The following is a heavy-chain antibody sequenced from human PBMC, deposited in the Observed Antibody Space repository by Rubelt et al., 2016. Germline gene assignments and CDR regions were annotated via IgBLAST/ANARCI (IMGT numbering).Heavy chain of an antibody. Sequence: QVQLQESGPGLVKPSETLSLTCVVSGASVSSHYWSWIRQPPGRGLEWIAYPSYNWGPVSNPSLPGRGHLSLEKSKNQLSLKLNSVTAADTAVYWCARHQWLLHPFDYWGQGTLVTVSS. CDR1: GASVSSHY. V-gene: IGHV4-59*08. J-gene: IGHJ4*02. D-gene: IGHD6-19*01. CDR2: PSYNWGP. CDR3: ARHQWLLHPFDY.